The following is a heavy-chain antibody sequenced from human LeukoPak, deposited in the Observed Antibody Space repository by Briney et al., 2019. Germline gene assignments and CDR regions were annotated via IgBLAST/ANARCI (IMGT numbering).Heavy chain of an antibody. J-gene: IGHJ4*02. V-gene: IGHV3-33*01. CDR1: GFTFSSYG. Sequence: PGGSLRLSCAASGFTFSSYGMHWVRQAPGKGLEWVAVIWFDGSTQYYADSVKGRFTISRDNFKNTLYLQMNSLRTEDTAVYYCARGNYYDSSGYYTEFDYWGQGTLVTVSS. CDR2: IWFDGSTQ. D-gene: IGHD3-22*01. CDR3: ARGNYYDSSGYYTEFDY.